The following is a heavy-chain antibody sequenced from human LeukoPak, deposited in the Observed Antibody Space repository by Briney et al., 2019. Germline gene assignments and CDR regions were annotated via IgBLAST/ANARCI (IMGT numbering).Heavy chain of an antibody. V-gene: IGHV4-34*01. CDR1: GGSFSGYY. CDR3: ASNTIFGVAGIDH. D-gene: IGHD3-3*01. Sequence: SETLSLTCAVYGGSFSGYYWSWIRQPPGKGLEWIGEINHSGSTNYNPSLKSRVTISVDTSKNQFSLKLSSVTAADTAVYYCASNTIFGVAGIDHWGQGTLVTVSS. CDR2: INHSGST. J-gene: IGHJ4*02.